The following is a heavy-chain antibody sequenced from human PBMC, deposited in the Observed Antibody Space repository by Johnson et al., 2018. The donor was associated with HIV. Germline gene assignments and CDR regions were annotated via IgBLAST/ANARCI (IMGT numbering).Heavy chain of an antibody. CDR1: GFTVSSNC. J-gene: IGHJ3*02. V-gene: IGHV3-53*01. D-gene: IGHD1-26*01. CDR2: IYTGGNT. Sequence: VQLVESGGGLIQPGGSLRLSCAASGFTVSSNCMSWVRQAPGKGLEWVSVIYTGGNTYYADSLKGRFTISRDNSKNTLYLQMNSLKSEDTAVYYCTTDQVDSGSYYNAFHIWGQGTTVTVSS. CDR3: TTDQVDSGSYYNAFHI.